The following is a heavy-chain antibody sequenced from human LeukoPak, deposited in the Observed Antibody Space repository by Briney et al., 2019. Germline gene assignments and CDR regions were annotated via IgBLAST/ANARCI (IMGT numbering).Heavy chain of an antibody. D-gene: IGHD6-19*01. CDR3: AKGYSSGWYDFDV. CDR2: ISGGGDYT. Sequence: GGSLRLSCEASGFTFSTYAMSWVRRAPGTGLEWVSTISGGGDYTYYADSVKGRFTISRDNSKSTLYLQVNSLRAEDTAVYYCAKGYSSGWYDFDVWGEGTLVTVSS. J-gene: IGHJ4*02. CDR1: GFTFSTYA. V-gene: IGHV3-23*01.